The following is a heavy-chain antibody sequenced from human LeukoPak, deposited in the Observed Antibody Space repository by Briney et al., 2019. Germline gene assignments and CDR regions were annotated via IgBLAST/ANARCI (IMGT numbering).Heavy chain of an antibody. V-gene: IGHV3-21*01. D-gene: IGHD6-13*01. CDR3: ARVSAAGNVYYYYAMDV. J-gene: IGHJ6*02. CDR2: ISSSSSYI. Sequence: GGSLRLSCAASGFTFSSYSMNWVRQAPGKGLEWVSSISSSSSYIYYADSVKGRFTISRDNAKNSLYLQMNSLRAEDTAVYYCARVSAAGNVYYYYAMDVWGQGTTVTVSS. CDR1: GFTFSSYS.